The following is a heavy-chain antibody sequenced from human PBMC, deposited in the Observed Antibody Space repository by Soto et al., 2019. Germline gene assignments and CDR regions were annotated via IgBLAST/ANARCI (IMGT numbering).Heavy chain of an antibody. CDR2: INPSGGST. CDR1: GYTFTSYY. CDR3: ARSGYNGSGSYSLDY. D-gene: IGHD3-10*01. Sequence: ASVKVSCKASGYTFTSYYMHWVRQAPGQGLEWMGIINPSGGSTSYAQKFQGRVTMTRDTSTSTVYMELSSLRSEDTAVYCCARSGYNGSGSYSLDYWGQGTLVTVSS. V-gene: IGHV1-46*01. J-gene: IGHJ4*02.